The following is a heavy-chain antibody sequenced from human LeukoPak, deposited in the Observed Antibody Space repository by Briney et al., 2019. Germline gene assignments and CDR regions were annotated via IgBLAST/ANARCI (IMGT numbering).Heavy chain of an antibody. D-gene: IGHD4-17*01. V-gene: IGHV3-64*01. J-gene: IGHJ4*02. CDR2: ITSSGGNT. CDR1: GFTFSNYA. Sequence: GGSLRLSCAASGFTFSNYAMYWVRQAPGKGLEYVSAITSSGGNTYYANSVKARFTISRDNSKNTLYLQMGSLRAEDTAVYYCARVVDSTVTPAYDYWGQGTPVTVSS. CDR3: ARVVDSTVTPAYDY.